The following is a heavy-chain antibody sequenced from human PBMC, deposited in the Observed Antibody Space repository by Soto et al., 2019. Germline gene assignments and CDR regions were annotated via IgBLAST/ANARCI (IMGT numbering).Heavy chain of an antibody. V-gene: IGHV1-69*13. CDR2: IIPIFGTA. CDR1: GGTFSSYA. D-gene: IGHD1-26*01. CDR3: ARAYLRWELLRPRDAFDI. J-gene: IGHJ3*02. Sequence: GASVKVSCKASGGTFSSYAISWVRQAPGQGLEWMGGIIPIFGTANYAQKFQGRVTITADESTSTAYMELSSLRSEDTAVYYCARAYLRWELLRPRDAFDIWGQGTMVTVS.